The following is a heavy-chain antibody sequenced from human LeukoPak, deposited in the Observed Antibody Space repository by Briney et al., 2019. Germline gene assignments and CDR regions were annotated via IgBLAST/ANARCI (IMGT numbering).Heavy chain of an antibody. CDR2: ISGSGGST. J-gene: IGHJ3*02. CDR1: GFTFSSYA. Sequence: GGSPRLSCAASGFTFSSYAMSWVRQAPGKGLEWVSAISGSGGSTYYADSVKGRFTISRDSAKNSLYLHMNSLRAEDTAVYYCARRLGILDAFDIWGQGTLVTVSS. V-gene: IGHV3-23*01. CDR3: ARRLGILDAFDI. D-gene: IGHD7-27*01.